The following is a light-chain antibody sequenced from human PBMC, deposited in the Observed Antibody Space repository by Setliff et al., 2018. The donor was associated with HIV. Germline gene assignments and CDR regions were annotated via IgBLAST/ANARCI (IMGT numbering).Light chain of an antibody. CDR3: ATWDDSLPVHYV. J-gene: IGLJ1*01. V-gene: IGLV1-44*01. CDR2: RDY. CDR1: DANIGGNT. Sequence: QSVLTQPPSASGTPGQTVTISCSGSDANIGGNTVTWYQQLPGTAPKVLIYRDYPRPSGVPDRFSGSKSGTSASLASGGLQSEDEADYYCATWDDSLPVHYVFGPGTKVTVL.